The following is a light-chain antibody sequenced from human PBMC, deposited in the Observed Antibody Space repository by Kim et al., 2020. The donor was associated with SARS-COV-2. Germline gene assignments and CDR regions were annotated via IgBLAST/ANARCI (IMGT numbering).Light chain of an antibody. CDR1: THSAFS. J-gene: IGLJ2*01. V-gene: IGLV3-21*04. Sequence: VSVGPGKTDRITCGGDTHSAFSVQWYEQKPGQAPIVVLSFGTDRHSGIPERFSGSTSGNTATLTISRVEAGDEADYYCQVWNSGVVFGGGTQLTDL. CDR2: FGT. CDR3: QVWNSGVV.